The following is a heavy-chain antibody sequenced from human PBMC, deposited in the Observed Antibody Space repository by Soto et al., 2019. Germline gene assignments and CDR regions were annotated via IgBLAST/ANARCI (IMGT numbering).Heavy chain of an antibody. Sequence: EVQLVESGGGLVQPGGSLRLSCAASGFTFSSYSMNWVRQAPGKGLEWVSYISSSSSTIYYADSVTGRFTISRDNAKNSLYLQMNSLRDEDTAGYYCASFSSGWWNYWGQGTRVTVSS. CDR3: ASFSSGWWNY. D-gene: IGHD6-19*01. J-gene: IGHJ4*02. V-gene: IGHV3-48*02. CDR1: GFTFSSYS. CDR2: ISSSSSTI.